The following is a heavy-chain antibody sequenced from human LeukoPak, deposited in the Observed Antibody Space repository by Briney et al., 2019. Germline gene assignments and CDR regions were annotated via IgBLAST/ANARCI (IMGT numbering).Heavy chain of an antibody. V-gene: IGHV3-23*01. CDR2: ISGSGDRT. Sequence: GGSLRLSCAASGFTFSSNSMTWVRQTPGKGREWVSGISGSGDRTFYADSVKGRFNISRDNSRHTLYLQVSSLRPEDTAVYYCTKWSGFGDDWGQGTLVTVSS. D-gene: IGHD3-10*01. CDR3: TKWSGFGDD. CDR1: GFTFSSNS. J-gene: IGHJ4*02.